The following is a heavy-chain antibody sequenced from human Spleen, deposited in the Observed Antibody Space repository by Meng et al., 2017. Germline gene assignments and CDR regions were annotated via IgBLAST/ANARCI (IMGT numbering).Heavy chain of an antibody. CDR2: ISAYNGNT. CDR3: ARGTPGRSYANY. Sequence: HVQVVQSGAEVKEPVASVKVSCKASGYTFTSYGLSWVRQAPGQGFEWMGWISAYNGNTNYAQKLQGRVTVTADRPTATAYMELRSLRFDDTAVYYCARGTPGRSYANYWGPGTLVTVSS. V-gene: IGHV1-18*01. J-gene: IGHJ4*02. D-gene: IGHD1-26*01. CDR1: GYTFTSYG.